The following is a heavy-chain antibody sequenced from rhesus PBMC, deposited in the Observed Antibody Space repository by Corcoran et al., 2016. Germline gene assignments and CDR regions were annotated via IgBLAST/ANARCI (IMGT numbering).Heavy chain of an antibody. CDR2: ISVSGSST. CDR1: GGSISSSY. J-gene: IGHJ4*01. Sequence: QLQLQESGPGLVKPSETLSVTCAVSGGSISSSYWSWIRQAPGKGLEWIGYISVSGSSTNDNPSLKSRGTLLVETSKNQLSLKLSFVTTADTAVYYCARDVSVAAKGDFDYWGQGVLVTVSS. CDR3: ARDVSVAAKGDFDY. D-gene: IGHD4-29*01. V-gene: IGHV4-169*02.